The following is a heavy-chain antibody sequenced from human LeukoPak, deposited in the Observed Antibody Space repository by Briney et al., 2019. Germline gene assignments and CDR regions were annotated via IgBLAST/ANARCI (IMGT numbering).Heavy chain of an antibody. CDR3: ARESTPMIVFDY. V-gene: IGHV1-69*05. D-gene: IGHD3-22*01. CDR2: IIPIFGTA. CDR1: GGTFSSYA. Sequence: ASVKVSCKASGGTFSSYAISWVRQAPGRGLEWMGRIIPIFGTANYAQKFQGRVTITTDESTSTAYMELSSLRSEDTAVYYCARESTPMIVFDYWGQGTLVTVSS. J-gene: IGHJ4*02.